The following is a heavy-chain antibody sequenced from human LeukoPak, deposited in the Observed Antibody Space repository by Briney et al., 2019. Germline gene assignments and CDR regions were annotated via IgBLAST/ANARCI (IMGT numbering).Heavy chain of an antibody. J-gene: IGHJ3*02. Sequence: GGSLRLSCAASGFTFSSYEMNWVRQAPGKGLEWLSYISSRGTDIYYADSVKGRFTISRDNAKNSLYLQMNSLRAEDTAVYYCAREGQWLVVGNAFDIWGQGTMVTVSS. CDR1: GFTFSSYE. CDR3: AREGQWLVVGNAFDI. V-gene: IGHV3-48*03. CDR2: ISSRGTDI. D-gene: IGHD6-19*01.